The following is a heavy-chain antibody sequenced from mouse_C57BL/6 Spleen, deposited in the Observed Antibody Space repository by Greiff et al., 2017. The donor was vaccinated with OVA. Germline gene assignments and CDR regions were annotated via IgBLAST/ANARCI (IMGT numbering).Heavy chain of an antibody. D-gene: IGHD4-1*01. V-gene: IGHV1-81*01. CDR2: IYPSSGNT. J-gene: IGHJ1*03. CDR3: ARRLGRGYFDV. CDR1: GYTFTSYG. Sequence: VQLQESGAELARPGASVKLSCKASGYTFTSYGISWVKQRTGQGLEWIGEIYPSSGNTYYNEKFKGKATLTADKSSSTAYMELRSLTSEDSAVYVCARRLGRGYFDVWGTGTTVTVSS.